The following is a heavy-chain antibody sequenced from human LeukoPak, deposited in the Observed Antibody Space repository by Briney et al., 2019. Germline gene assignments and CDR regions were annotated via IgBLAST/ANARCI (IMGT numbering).Heavy chain of an antibody. D-gene: IGHD6-19*01. CDR1: GFTVSSNY. V-gene: IGHV3-66*02. CDR2: IYSGGST. J-gene: IGHJ5*02. Sequence: GGSLRLSCAASGFTVSSNYMSWVRQAPGKGLGWVSVIYSGGSTYYADSVRGRFTISRDNSKNTLYLQMNGLRAEDTAVYYCAKNGGGWYGLDWFDPWGQGTLVTVSS. CDR3: AKNGGGWYGLDWFDP.